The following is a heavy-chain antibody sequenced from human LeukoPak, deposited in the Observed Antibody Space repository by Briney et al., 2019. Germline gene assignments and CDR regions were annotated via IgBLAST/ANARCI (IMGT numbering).Heavy chain of an antibody. V-gene: IGHV1-8*03. CDR3: ARGPEIATNNLGGFDY. CDR1: GYTFTSYD. J-gene: IGHJ4*02. D-gene: IGHD5-24*01. Sequence: ASVKVSCKASGYTFTSYDINWVRQATGQGLEWMGWMNPNSGNTGYAQKFQGRVTITRNTSISTAYMELSSLRSEDTAVYYCARGPEIATNNLGGFDYWGQGTLVTVSS. CDR2: MNPNSGNT.